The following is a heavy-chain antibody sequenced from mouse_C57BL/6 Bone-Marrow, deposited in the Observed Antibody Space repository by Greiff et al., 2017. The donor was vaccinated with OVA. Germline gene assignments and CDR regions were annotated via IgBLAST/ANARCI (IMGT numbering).Heavy chain of an antibody. V-gene: IGHV1-69*01. CDR2: IDPSDSYT. Sequence: QVQLQQPGAELVMPGASVKLSCKASGYTFTSYWMHWVKQRPGQGLEWIGEIDPSDSYTNYNQKFKGKSTLTVDKSSSTAYMQLSSLTSEDSAVYYCAREGGLLWFAYWGQGTTLTVSS. D-gene: IGHD1-1*02. J-gene: IGHJ2*01. CDR1: GYTFTSYW. CDR3: AREGGLLWFAY.